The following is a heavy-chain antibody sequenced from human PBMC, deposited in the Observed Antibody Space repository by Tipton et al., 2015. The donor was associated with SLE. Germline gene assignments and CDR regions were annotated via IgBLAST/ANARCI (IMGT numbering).Heavy chain of an antibody. Sequence: QLVQSGGGLVQPGRSLRLSCTASGFTFGDYAMSWFRQAPGKGLEWVGFIRSKAYGGTTEYAASVKGRFTISRDDSKSIAYLQMNSLKTEDTAVYYCTRDRNWGYFYFDYWGQGTLVTVSS. CDR2: IRSKAYGGTT. J-gene: IGHJ4*02. CDR3: TRDRNWGYFYFDY. D-gene: IGHD7-27*01. CDR1: GFTFGDYA. V-gene: IGHV3-49*03.